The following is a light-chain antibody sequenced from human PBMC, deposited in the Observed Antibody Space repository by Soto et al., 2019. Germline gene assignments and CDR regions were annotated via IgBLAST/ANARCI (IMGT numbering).Light chain of an antibody. CDR3: SSYKTSSTVVV. CDR1: SSDIGGYNY. Sequence: LTQPASVSGSPGQSITISCTGTSSDIGGYNYVSWYQQYPGKAPKLMIFGVSDRPSGVSNRFSGSKSGTTASLTISGLQAEDEAYYYCSSYKTSSTVVVFGGGTKVTVL. J-gene: IGLJ2*01. V-gene: IGLV2-14*01. CDR2: GVS.